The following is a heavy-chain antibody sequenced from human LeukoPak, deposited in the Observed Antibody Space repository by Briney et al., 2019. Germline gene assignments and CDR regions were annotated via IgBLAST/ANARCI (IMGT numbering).Heavy chain of an antibody. Sequence: GGSLRLSCAPSGFTFSDYSMSWVRQAPGKGLEWVASISTVSTYTFYGDSVKGRFTISRDNAKNSLYLQMSYLTAEDTAVYYCARXGSGLYLYYYMDVWGKGTTVTVSS. V-gene: IGHV3-21*06. D-gene: IGHD6-25*01. CDR1: GFTFSDYS. CDR2: ISTVSTYT. CDR3: ARXGSGLYLYYYMDV. J-gene: IGHJ6*03.